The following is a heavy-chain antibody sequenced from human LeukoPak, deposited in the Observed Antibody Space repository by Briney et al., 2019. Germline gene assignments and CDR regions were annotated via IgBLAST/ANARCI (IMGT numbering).Heavy chain of an antibody. CDR2: IYYSGST. V-gene: IGHV4-59*12. CDR3: AREIGYYYYMDV. CDR1: GGSISSYY. J-gene: IGHJ6*03. D-gene: IGHD3-22*01. Sequence: SETLSLTCTVSGGSISSYYWSWIRQPPGKGLEWIGYIYYSGSTYYNPSLKSRVTISVDTSKNQFSLKLSSVTAADTAVYYCAREIGYYYYMDVWGKGTTVTVSS.